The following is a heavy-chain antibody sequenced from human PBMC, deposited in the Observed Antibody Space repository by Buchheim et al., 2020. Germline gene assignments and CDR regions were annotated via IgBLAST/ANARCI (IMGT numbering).Heavy chain of an antibody. CDR1: GGALSGYG. Sequence: QVHLVRSGPEVKKSGSSVKVSCKASGGALSGYGFSWVRQAPGQGLEWMGGIIPMSGTSTYAERFQGRVTIIADKSTNTVYMELGSLRSEDTAVYFCARIYCSSSSCAGYFDSWGQGT. CDR3: ARIYCSSSSCAGYFDS. J-gene: IGHJ4*02. CDR2: IIPMSGTS. V-gene: IGHV1-69*06. D-gene: IGHD6-13*01.